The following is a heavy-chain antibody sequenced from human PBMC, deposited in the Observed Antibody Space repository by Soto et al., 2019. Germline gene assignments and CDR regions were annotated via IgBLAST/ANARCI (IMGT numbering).Heavy chain of an antibody. CDR2: ISGSGGST. Sequence: PGGSLRLSCAASGFTFSSYAMSWVRQAPGKGLEWVSAISGSGGSTYYADSVKGRFTISRDNSKNTLYLQMNSLRAEDTAVYYCAKDRNLLGYCSSTSCVGNYFDYWGQGTLVAVSS. CDR3: AKDRNLLGYCSSTSCVGNYFDY. V-gene: IGHV3-23*01. CDR1: GFTFSSYA. J-gene: IGHJ4*02. D-gene: IGHD2-2*01.